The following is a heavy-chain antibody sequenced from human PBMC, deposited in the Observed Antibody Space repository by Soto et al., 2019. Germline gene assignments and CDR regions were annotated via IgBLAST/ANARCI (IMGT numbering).Heavy chain of an antibody. CDR3: ARWPQLEPRFDY. V-gene: IGHV4-31*11. D-gene: IGHD1-1*01. CDR2: IYYSGST. J-gene: IGHJ4*02. Sequence: PSETLSLTCAVSGGSISSGGYSWSWIRQHPGKGLEWIGYIYYSGSTYYNPSLKSRVTISVDTSKNQFSLKLSSVTAADTAVYYCARWPQLEPRFDYWGQGTLVTVSS. CDR1: GGSISSGGYS.